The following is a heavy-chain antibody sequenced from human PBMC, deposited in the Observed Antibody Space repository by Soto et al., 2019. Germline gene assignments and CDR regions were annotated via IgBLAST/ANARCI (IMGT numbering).Heavy chain of an antibody. J-gene: IGHJ6*02. V-gene: IGHV1-2*02. CDR2: INPETGGT. CDR1: GYTFTGYY. Sequence: ASVKVSLKASGYTFTGYYVHWLRKAPGQGLEWMGWINPETGGTSYAQKFQGRVTLSRDTSINTAYLELSSLRFDDAAVYFCARERFQVISDGMDVWGQGTMVTVSS. D-gene: IGHD2-21*01. CDR3: ARERFQVISDGMDV.